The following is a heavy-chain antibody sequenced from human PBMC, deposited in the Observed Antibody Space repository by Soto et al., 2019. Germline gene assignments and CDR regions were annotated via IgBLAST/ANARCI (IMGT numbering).Heavy chain of an antibody. D-gene: IGHD4-4*01. Sequence: GASVKVSCKVSGFTFTSSAVQWVRQARGQRLEWIGWIVVGSGNTNYAQKFQERVTITRDMSTSTAYMELSSLRSEDTAVYYCAASSPTVTTGYYYYYGMDVWGQGTTVTVPS. CDR2: IVVGSGNT. J-gene: IGHJ6*02. CDR3: AASSPTVTTGYYYYYGMDV. V-gene: IGHV1-58*01. CDR1: GFTFTSSA.